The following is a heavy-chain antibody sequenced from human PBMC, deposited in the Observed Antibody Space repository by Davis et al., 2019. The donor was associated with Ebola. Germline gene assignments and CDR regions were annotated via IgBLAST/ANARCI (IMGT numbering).Heavy chain of an antibody. V-gene: IGHV4-39*01. Sequence: MPSETLSLTCTVSGGSITSSDYYWGWIRQSPGKGLEWIGEINHSGSTNYNPSLKSRVTISVDTSKNQFSLKLSSVTAADTAVYYCATHTQYCTTDTCSHQYYYYYGMDVWGKGTTVTVSS. CDR3: ATHTQYCTTDTCSHQYYYYYGMDV. CDR2: INHSGST. CDR1: GGSITSSDYY. D-gene: IGHD2/OR15-2a*01. J-gene: IGHJ6*04.